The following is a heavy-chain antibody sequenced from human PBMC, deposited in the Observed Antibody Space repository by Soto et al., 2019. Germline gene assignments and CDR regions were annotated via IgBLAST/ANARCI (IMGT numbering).Heavy chain of an antibody. CDR2: IIPIFGTA. CDR3: ASADYYCSSTSCHTSYYYYGMDV. Sequence: SVKVSCKASGGTFSSSAISWVRQAPGQGLEWMGGIIPIFGTANYAQKFQGRVTITADESTSTAYMELSSLRSEDTAVYYCASADYYCSSTSCHTSYYYYGMDVWGQGTTVTVSS. V-gene: IGHV1-69*13. CDR1: GGTFSSSA. D-gene: IGHD2-2*02. J-gene: IGHJ6*02.